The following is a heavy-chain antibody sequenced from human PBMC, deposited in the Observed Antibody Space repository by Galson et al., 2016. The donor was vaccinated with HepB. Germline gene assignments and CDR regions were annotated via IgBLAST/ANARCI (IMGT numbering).Heavy chain of an antibody. D-gene: IGHD2-8*01. V-gene: IGHV2-5*02. Sequence: PALVKPTQTLTLTCTFSGFSLTTTRVGVGWIRQPPGKALEWLALIYWDGDYRYSPSLKNRLTITKDTSKNQVVLTMTNMDPVDTATYYCAHKGVLQYCTNGAEAATCTGAFDAWGQGTRVTVSS. CDR2: IYWDGDY. CDR3: AHKGVLQYCTNGAEAATCTGAFDA. CDR1: GFSLTTTRVG. J-gene: IGHJ3*01.